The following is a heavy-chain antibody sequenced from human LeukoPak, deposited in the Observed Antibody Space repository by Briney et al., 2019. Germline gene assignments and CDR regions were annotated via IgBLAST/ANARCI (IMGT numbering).Heavy chain of an antibody. J-gene: IGHJ4*02. V-gene: IGHV3-23*01. CDR2: IGGSNGIT. D-gene: IGHD5-12*01. Sequence: GGSLRLSCAASRFTFNSYAMSWGRQAPGKGLEWVSVIGGSNGITFYVGSVKGRLTISRDNSKDTLYLQMNSLRAEDTAVYYCARNENSGWGYFDYWGQGTLVTVSS. CDR3: ARNENSGWGYFDY. CDR1: RFTFNSYA.